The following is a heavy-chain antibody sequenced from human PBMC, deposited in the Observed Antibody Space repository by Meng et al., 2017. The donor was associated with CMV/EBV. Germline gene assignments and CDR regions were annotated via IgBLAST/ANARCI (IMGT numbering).Heavy chain of an antibody. Sequence: SGPTLVKPTQTLTLTCTFFGFSLSTSGMCVSWVRQPPGKALEWLALIDWDDDKYYSTSLKTRLTISKDTSKNQVVLTMTNMDPVDTATYYCARITLYSSSWPSFDPWGQGTLVTVSS. D-gene: IGHD6-13*01. J-gene: IGHJ5*02. CDR3: ARITLYSSSWPSFDP. V-gene: IGHV2-70*20. CDR1: GFSLSTSGMC. CDR2: IDWDDDK.